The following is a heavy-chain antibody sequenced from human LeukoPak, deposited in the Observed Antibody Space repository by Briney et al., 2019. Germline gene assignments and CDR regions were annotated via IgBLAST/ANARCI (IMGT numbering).Heavy chain of an antibody. CDR2: IYPGDSDT. D-gene: IGHD4-17*01. CDR1: GYSFTSYW. V-gene: IGHV5-51*01. Sequence: GESLKISCKGSGYSFTSYWIGWVRQMPGKGLEWMGIIYPGDSDTRYSPSFQGQVTISADKSISTAYLQWSSLKASDTAMYYCARTYGDYGYYYYGMDVWGQGTTVTVS. CDR3: ARTYGDYGYYYYGMDV. J-gene: IGHJ6*02.